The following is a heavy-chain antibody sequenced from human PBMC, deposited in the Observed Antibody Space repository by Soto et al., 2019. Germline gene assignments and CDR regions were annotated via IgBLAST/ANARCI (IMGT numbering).Heavy chain of an antibody. D-gene: IGHD6-13*01. J-gene: IGHJ6*02. Sequence: QVQLLQSGAEVKKPGSSVKVSCTVSGGIFRRYAISWVRQAPGQGLEWLGGIVPIFGTTNYAQKFQGRVTITADESTSPASMDLGSLRSDDTAVYYCASSPAFSSSWYGIPPDPSHGMDVWGQGTTVTVS. CDR2: IVPIFGTT. CDR1: GGIFRRYA. V-gene: IGHV1-69*01. CDR3: ASSPAFSSSWYGIPPDPSHGMDV.